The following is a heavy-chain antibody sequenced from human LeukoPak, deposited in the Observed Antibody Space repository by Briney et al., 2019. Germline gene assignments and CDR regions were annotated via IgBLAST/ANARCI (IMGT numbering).Heavy chain of an antibody. Sequence: VASVKVSCKASGYTFTDYALHWVRQVPGQRLEWMGWINAGNGNTKYSQKFQGRVTITRDTSASTAYMELSSPRSEDTAVYYCARRLRYCSGGSCGTGGWFDPWGQGTLVAVSS. V-gene: IGHV1-3*01. CDR1: GYTFTDYA. J-gene: IGHJ5*02. CDR2: INAGNGNT. CDR3: ARRLRYCSGGSCGTGGWFDP. D-gene: IGHD2-15*01.